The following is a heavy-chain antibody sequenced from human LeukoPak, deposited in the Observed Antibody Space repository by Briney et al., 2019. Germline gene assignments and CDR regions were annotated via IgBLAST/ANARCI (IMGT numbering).Heavy chain of an antibody. CDR2: INHSGST. Sequence: SETLSLTCAVYGGSFSGYYWSWIRQPPGKGLEWIGEINHSGSTNYNPSLKSRVTISVDTSKNQFSLKLSSVTAADTAVYYCARYPLHRSDYYDSSGCDAFDIWGQGTMVTVSS. CDR1: GGSFSGYY. D-gene: IGHD3-22*01. CDR3: ARYPLHRSDYYDSSGCDAFDI. V-gene: IGHV4-34*01. J-gene: IGHJ3*02.